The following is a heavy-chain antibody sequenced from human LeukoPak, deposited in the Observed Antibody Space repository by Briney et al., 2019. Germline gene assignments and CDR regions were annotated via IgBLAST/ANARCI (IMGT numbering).Heavy chain of an antibody. J-gene: IGHJ4*02. CDR3: ARDHPDYGDYTNFDY. Sequence: GASVKVSCKTSGYTFTDYYMHWVRQAPGQGLEWMGWINPNSGGTSYAQKFQGRVTMTRDTSISTAYMELSRLRSDDTAVYYCARDHPDYGDYTNFDYWGQGTLVTVSS. D-gene: IGHD4-17*01. CDR1: GYTFTDYY. CDR2: INPNSGGT. V-gene: IGHV1-2*02.